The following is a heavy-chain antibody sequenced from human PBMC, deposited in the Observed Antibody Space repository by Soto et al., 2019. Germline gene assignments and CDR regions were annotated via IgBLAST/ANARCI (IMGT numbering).Heavy chain of an antibody. CDR2: ISADNGNT. Sequence: QVQLVQSGAEVKKPGASVTVSCKASGYTCTSYGISWVRQPPGQGLEWMGWISADNGNTNYAQKLQRRVTMTTDTSTSTAYLELRSLRSGDTAVEYCARDDDYDSSGPFDDWGQGTLVTVSS. CDR3: ARDDDYDSSGPFDD. V-gene: IGHV1-18*01. D-gene: IGHD3-22*01. J-gene: IGHJ4*02. CDR1: GYTCTSYG.